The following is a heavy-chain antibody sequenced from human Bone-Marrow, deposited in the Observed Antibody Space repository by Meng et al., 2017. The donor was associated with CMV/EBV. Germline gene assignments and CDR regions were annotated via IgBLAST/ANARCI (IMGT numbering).Heavy chain of an antibody. J-gene: IGHJ4*02. Sequence: GASLKISCAASGFTFSSYWMSWVRQAPGKGLEWVVNIKQDGSEKYYVDSVKGRFTISRDNAKNSQYLQMNSLRAEDTAVYYCARDGSGWNDYWGQGTLVTVSS. D-gene: IGHD6-19*01. CDR2: IKQDGSEK. V-gene: IGHV3-7*01. CDR1: GFTFSSYW. CDR3: ARDGSGWNDY.